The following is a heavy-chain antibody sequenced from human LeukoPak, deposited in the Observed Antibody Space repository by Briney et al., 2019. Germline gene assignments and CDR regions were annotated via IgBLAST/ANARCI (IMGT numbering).Heavy chain of an antibody. CDR1: GFTFNSYS. D-gene: IGHD3-10*01. CDR3: ARESGTMPGEY. J-gene: IGHJ4*02. CDR2: ISRTSTYT. V-gene: IGHV3-21*01. Sequence: NPGRSLRLSCAASGFTFNSYSFNWVRQAPGKGLEWVSSISRTSTYTYYADSVKGRFTISRDNAENSVYLHMNDLRADDTAVYYCARESGTMPGEYRGQGTQVTVSS.